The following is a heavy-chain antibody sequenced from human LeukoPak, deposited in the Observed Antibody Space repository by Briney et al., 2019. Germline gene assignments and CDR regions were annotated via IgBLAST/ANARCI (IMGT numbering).Heavy chain of an antibody. CDR1: GDSISSYY. CDR3: ARHASGWVGEFDY. CDR2: VDYSGTT. Sequence: SETLSLTCTVSGDSISSYYWSSIRQPPGKGLEWIGYVDYSGTTDHNPSLKSRLSMAIDTSRSHLSLKLTSVTAADTAVYYCARHASGWVGEFDYWGQGILVTVSS. V-gene: IGHV4-59*08. J-gene: IGHJ4*02. D-gene: IGHD6-19*01.